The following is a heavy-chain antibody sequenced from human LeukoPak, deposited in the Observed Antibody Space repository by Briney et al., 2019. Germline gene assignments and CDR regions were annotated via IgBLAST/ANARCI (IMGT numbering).Heavy chain of an antibody. CDR2: IYYSGST. Sequence: SETLSLTCTVSGGSISSSSYYWGWIRQPPGKGLEWIGSIYYSGSTYYNPSLKSRVTISVDTSKNQFSLKLSSVTAADTAVYYCASTPITGYSMDYWGQGALVTVSS. V-gene: IGHV4-39*01. D-gene: IGHD6-13*01. CDR1: GGSISSSSYY. J-gene: IGHJ4*02. CDR3: ASTPITGYSMDY.